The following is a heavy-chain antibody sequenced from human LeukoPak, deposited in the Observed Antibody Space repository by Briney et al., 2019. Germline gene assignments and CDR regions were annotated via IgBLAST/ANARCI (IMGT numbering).Heavy chain of an antibody. Sequence: GESLKISCKGSAYTFTTYWIAWVRQMPGKGLEWMGIIYPGDSDTRYSPSFQGQVTISADKSISTAYLQWSSLKASDTAMYYCARCIAVAGTCYFDCWGQGTLVTVSS. J-gene: IGHJ4*02. CDR2: IYPGDSDT. D-gene: IGHD6-19*01. CDR1: AYTFTTYW. V-gene: IGHV5-51*01. CDR3: ARCIAVAGTCYFDC.